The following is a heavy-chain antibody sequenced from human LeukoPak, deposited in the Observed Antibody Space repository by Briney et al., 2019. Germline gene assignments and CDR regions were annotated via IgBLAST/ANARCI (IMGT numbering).Heavy chain of an antibody. Sequence: GGSLRLSCAASGFTFSSYSLNWVRQAPGKGLEWVSYISGSSSTIFYADSVKGRFTISRDNSKNTLYLQMNSLRAEDTAVYYCATDTVGSYYYYGMDVWGQGTTVTVSS. J-gene: IGHJ6*02. V-gene: IGHV3-48*01. CDR2: ISGSSSTI. CDR3: ATDTVGSYYYYGMDV. D-gene: IGHD6-25*01. CDR1: GFTFSSYS.